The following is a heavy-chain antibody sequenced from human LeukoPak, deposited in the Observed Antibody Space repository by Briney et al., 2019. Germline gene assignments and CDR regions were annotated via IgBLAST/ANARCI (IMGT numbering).Heavy chain of an antibody. J-gene: IGHJ4*02. CDR2: ISANGGRT. CDR1: GFIISSYA. Sequence: GGSLRLSCSASGFIISSYAMHWVRQAPGKGLEYVSAISANGGRTYYADSVKGRFTISRDNSKNTLYLQMSSLRAEDTAMYHCVKDLYKGDSSSWYFFHYWGQGTLVTVSS. V-gene: IGHV3-64D*06. D-gene: IGHD6-13*01. CDR3: VKDLYKGDSSSWYFFHY.